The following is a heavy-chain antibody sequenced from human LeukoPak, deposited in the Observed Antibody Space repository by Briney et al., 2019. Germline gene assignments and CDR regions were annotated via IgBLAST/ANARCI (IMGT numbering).Heavy chain of an antibody. D-gene: IGHD3-10*01. CDR3: ARQPPGSDYQYRYYFDY. Sequence: SETLSLTCTVSGGSVNSGGYYWNWIRQYPGRGLEWIGYIYFSGSTFYNPSFESRVFISLDTSKNQFSLRPSSVTAADTAIYYCARQPPGSDYQYRYYFDYWGQGTLVTVSS. CDR2: IYFSGST. V-gene: IGHV4-31*03. J-gene: IGHJ4*02. CDR1: GGSVNSGGYY.